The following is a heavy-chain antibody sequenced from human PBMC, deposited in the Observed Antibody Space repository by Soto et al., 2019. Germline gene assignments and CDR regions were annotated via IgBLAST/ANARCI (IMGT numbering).Heavy chain of an antibody. CDR3: ARGRGGWFINQRLKAFDI. CDR2: IYYSGST. CDR1: GGSISSYY. Sequence: QVQLQESGPGLVKPSETLSLTCTVSGGSISSYYWSWIRQPPGKGLEWIGYIYYSGSTNYNPSLKSRVTISVDTSKSQFSLKLSSVTAADTAVYYCARGRGGWFINQRLKAFDIWGQGTMVTVSS. D-gene: IGHD6-25*01. J-gene: IGHJ3*02. V-gene: IGHV4-59*01.